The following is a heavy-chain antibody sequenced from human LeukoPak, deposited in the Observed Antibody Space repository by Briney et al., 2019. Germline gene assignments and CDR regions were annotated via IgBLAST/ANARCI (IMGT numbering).Heavy chain of an antibody. CDR2: INPNSGGT. V-gene: IGHV1-2*02. D-gene: IGHD3-10*01. Sequence: GASVKVSCKASGYTFTAYYMNWVRQAPGQGLEWMGWINPNSGGTNYAQKLQGRVTMTRDTSITTAYMELSSLRSDDTAVYYCARDRGSYGSGSWAFDNWGQGTLVTVSS. CDR3: ARDRGSYGSGSWAFDN. J-gene: IGHJ4*02. CDR1: GYTFTAYY.